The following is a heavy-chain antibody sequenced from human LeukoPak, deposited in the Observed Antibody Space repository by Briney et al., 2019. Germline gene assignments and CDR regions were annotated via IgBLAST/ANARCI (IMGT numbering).Heavy chain of an antibody. J-gene: IGHJ4*02. Sequence: SVKVSCKASGGTFSSYAISWVRQAPGQGLEWMGGLIPIFGTANYAQKFQGRVTITTDESTSAAYMELSSLRSEDTAVYYCAREDSPYYYDSSGYPFDYWGQGTLVTVSS. CDR1: GGTFSSYA. CDR3: AREDSPYYYDSSGYPFDY. D-gene: IGHD3-22*01. V-gene: IGHV1-69*05. CDR2: LIPIFGTA.